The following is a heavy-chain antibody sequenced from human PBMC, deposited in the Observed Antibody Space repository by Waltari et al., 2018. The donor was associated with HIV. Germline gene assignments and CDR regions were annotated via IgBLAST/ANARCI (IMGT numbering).Heavy chain of an antibody. V-gene: IGHV1-18*01. CDR2: ISAYNGDT. Sequence: HVQLVQSGDGLKKPGDSVRVSRNDTGYTFTSYGITRVRQAPGQGLEWMGWISAYNGDTYYAPHLRHRVTCTPDTSTSTACMGLRTRGSDDAAVYYCGRGMGGGSYYPDFYFDYWGLGTLVTVSS. CDR1: GYTFTSYG. D-gene: IGHD1-26*01. J-gene: IGHJ4*02. CDR3: GRGMGGGSYYPDFYFDY.